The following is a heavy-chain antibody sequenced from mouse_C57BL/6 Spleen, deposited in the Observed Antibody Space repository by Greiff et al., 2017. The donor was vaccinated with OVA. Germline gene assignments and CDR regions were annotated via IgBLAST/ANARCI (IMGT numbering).Heavy chain of an antibody. CDR1: GFTFSSYT. CDR3: ARRGAYYGNYGY. V-gene: IGHV5-9*01. J-gene: IGHJ2*01. CDR2: ISGGGGNT. Sequence: EVKLMESGGGLVKPGGSLKLSCAASGFTFSSYTMSWVRQTPEKRLEWVATISGGGGNTYYPDSVKGRFTISRDNAKNTLYLQMSSLRSEDTALYYCARRGAYYGNYGYWGQGTTLTVSS. D-gene: IGHD2-10*01.